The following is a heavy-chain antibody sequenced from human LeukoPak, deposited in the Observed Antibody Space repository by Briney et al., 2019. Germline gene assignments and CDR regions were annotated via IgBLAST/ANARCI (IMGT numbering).Heavy chain of an antibody. Sequence: SETLSLTCTVSGGSISSYYWSWIRQPPGKGLEWIGYIYYSGSTNYNPSLKSRVTISVDTSKNQFSLKLSSVTAADTAVYYCARHLYYYDSSGYYKRTTGWYYFDYWGQGTLVTVSS. D-gene: IGHD3-22*01. J-gene: IGHJ4*02. CDR2: IYYSGST. CDR3: ARHLYYYDSSGYYKRTTGWYYFDY. V-gene: IGHV4-59*08. CDR1: GGSISSYY.